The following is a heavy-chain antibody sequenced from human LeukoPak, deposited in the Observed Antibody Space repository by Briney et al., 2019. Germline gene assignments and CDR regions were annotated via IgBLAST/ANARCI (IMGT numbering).Heavy chain of an antibody. CDR1: GGSFSGYY. J-gene: IGHJ3*02. Sequence: SETLSLTCAVYGGSFSGYYWSWIRQPPGKGLEWIGEINHSGSTNYNPSLKSRVTISVDTSKNQFSLKLSSVTAADTAVYYCARTSYYDSSGYSRRAFDIWGQGTMVTVSS. V-gene: IGHV4-34*01. CDR2: INHSGST. D-gene: IGHD3-22*01. CDR3: ARTSYYDSSGYSRRAFDI.